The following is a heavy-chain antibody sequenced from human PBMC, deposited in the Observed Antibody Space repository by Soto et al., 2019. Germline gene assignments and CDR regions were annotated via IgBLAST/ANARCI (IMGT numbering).Heavy chain of an antibody. V-gene: IGHV4-59*12. J-gene: IGHJ6*02. CDR1: GGSISSYY. CDR3: ARGGYFDWLLTYYYYGMDV. D-gene: IGHD3-9*01. CDR2: IYYSGST. Sequence: ASETLSLTCTVSGGSISSYYWSWIRQPPGKGKEWIGYIYYSGSTNYNPSLKSRVTISVDTSKNQFSLKLSSVTAADTAVYYCARGGYFDWLLTYYYYGMDVWGQGTTVTVSS.